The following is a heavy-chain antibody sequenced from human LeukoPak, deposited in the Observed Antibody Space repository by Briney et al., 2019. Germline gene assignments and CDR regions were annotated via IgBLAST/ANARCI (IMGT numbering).Heavy chain of an antibody. CDR3: ARGRAAAD. CDR2: MNPGTANT. D-gene: IGHD2-15*01. J-gene: IGHJ4*02. V-gene: IGHV1-8*01. CDR1: GYTFTYND. Sequence: ASVKVSCKASGYTFTYNDINWVRQATGQGLEWMGWMNPGTANTGYSQKFQGRLAMTADTSINTAYMELSGQTSEDTAVYYCARGRAAADWGQGTLVTVSS.